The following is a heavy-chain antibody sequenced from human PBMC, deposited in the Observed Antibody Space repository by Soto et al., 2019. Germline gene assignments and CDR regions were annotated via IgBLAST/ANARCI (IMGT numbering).Heavy chain of an antibody. V-gene: IGHV4-34*01. J-gene: IGHJ4*02. D-gene: IGHD3-22*01. CDR1: GGSFSGYY. Sequence: SETLSLTCAVYGGSFSGYYCSWIRQPPGKGLEWIGEINHSGSTNYNPSLKSRVTISVDTSKNQFSLKLSSVTAADTAVYYCASPHYYDSSGYYYWGQGTLVTVSS. CDR3: ASPHYYDSSGYYY. CDR2: INHSGST.